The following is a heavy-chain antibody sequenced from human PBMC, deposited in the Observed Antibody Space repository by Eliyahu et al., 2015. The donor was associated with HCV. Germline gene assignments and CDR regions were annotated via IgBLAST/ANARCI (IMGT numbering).Heavy chain of an antibody. CDR3: AKDLTMIVLYGMDV. J-gene: IGHJ6*02. D-gene: IGHD3-22*01. CDR1: GFXFSSYG. CDR2: ISYDGSNK. Sequence: QVQLVESGGGVVQPGRSLRLFCAASGFXFSSYGMHWVRQAPGKGLEWVAVISYDGSNKYYADSVKGRFTISRDNSKNTLYLQMNSLRAEDTAVYYCAKDLTMIVLYGMDVWGQGTTVTVSS. V-gene: IGHV3-30*18.